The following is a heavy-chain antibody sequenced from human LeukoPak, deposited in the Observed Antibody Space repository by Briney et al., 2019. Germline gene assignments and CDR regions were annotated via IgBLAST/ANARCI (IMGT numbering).Heavy chain of an antibody. J-gene: IGHJ4*02. CDR3: ARDKIVGATHFDY. CDR2: IKQGGGEI. D-gene: IGHD1-26*01. Sequence: QTGGSLRLSCAASGFPLSDYWMSWVRQAPGKGLEWVANIKQGGGEIYYVDSVKGRFTISRGNAKNSLYLQMNSLTAEDTGVYYCARDKIVGATHFDYWGQGTLVTVSS. CDR1: GFPLSDYW. V-gene: IGHV3-7*01.